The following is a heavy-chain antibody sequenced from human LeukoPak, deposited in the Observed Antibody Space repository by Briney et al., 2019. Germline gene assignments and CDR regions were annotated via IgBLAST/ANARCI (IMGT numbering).Heavy chain of an antibody. J-gene: IGHJ5*02. V-gene: IGHV1-2*06. CDR3: ARPSPLYDFWCGSYHHDDCWFDP. Sequence: ASVTVSXKASGYTFTGYYMHWVRQAPGQGLEWMGRINPNSGGTNYAQKFQGRVTMTRDTSISTAYMELSRLRSDDTAVYYCARPSPLYDFWCGSYHHDDCWFDPWGQGTLVTVSS. CDR1: GYTFTGYY. CDR2: INPNSGGT. D-gene: IGHD3-3*01.